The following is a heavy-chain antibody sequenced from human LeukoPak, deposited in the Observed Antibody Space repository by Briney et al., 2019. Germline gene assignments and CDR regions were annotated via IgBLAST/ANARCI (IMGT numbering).Heavy chain of an antibody. V-gene: IGHV4-39*07. CDR1: GGSISSSSYY. CDR2: IYYSGST. CDR3: ARTAPMKLFGELLGRIWGL. J-gene: IGHJ4*02. D-gene: IGHD3-10*01. Sequence: SETLSLTCTVSGGSISSSSYYWGWIRQPPGKGLEWTGSIYYSGSTYYNPSLKSRVTISVDTSKNQFSLKLSSVTAADTAVYYCARTAPMKLFGELLGRIWGLWGQGTLVTVSS.